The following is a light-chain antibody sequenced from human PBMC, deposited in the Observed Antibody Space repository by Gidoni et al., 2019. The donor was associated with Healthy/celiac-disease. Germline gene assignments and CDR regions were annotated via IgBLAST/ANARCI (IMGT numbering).Light chain of an antibody. J-gene: IGKJ5*01. Sequence: EIVMTQSPATLSVSPGERATLSCRASQSVSSNLAWYQQQPGQAPRLLIYGASTRATGIPARFSGSGSGTEFTLTISSRQSEDFAVYYCQQYNNWPRRTFGQGTRLEIK. CDR3: QQYNNWPRRT. V-gene: IGKV3-15*01. CDR2: GAS. CDR1: QSVSSN.